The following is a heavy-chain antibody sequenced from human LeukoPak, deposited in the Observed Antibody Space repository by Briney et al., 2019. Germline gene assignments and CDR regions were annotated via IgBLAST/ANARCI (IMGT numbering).Heavy chain of an antibody. Sequence: PGGSLRLSCAASGFTFSSYGMHWVRQAPGKGLEWVAVISYDGSNKYFADSVKGRFTISRDNAKNSLYLQMNSLRAEDTAVYYCAREAGGKGRFLEWLLPFDWWGQGTLVTVSS. CDR2: ISYDGSNK. J-gene: IGHJ4*02. CDR1: GFTFSSYG. D-gene: IGHD3-3*01. CDR3: AREAGGKGRFLEWLLPFDW. V-gene: IGHV3-30*03.